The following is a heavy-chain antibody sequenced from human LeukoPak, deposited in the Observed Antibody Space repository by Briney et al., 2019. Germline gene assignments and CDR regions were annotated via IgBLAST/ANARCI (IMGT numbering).Heavy chain of an antibody. J-gene: IGHJ1*01. D-gene: IGHD1-26*01. CDR3: ARAISGSYRRGGFFQY. V-gene: IGHV4-34*01. Sequence: SETLSLTCAVYGGSFSGYYWSWIRQPPGKGLEWIGEINYSGSTNYNLSLKSRVSISLDTSKNQFSLKLSSVTAADTAAYYCARAISGSYRRGGFFQYWGQGTLVTVSS. CDR1: GGSFSGYY. CDR2: INYSGST.